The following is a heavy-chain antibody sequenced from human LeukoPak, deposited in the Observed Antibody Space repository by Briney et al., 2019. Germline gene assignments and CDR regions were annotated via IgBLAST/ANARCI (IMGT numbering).Heavy chain of an antibody. V-gene: IGHV3-7*01. CDR3: ARDSAYSSGCFPY. CDR1: GFTFSNYW. J-gene: IGHJ4*02. D-gene: IGHD6-19*01. Sequence: GGSLRLSCAASGFTFSNYWMHWVRQAPGKGLEWVAHIKQDGSEKNYVDSVEGRFTISRDNSKNTLYLQMDSLRTEDTAVYYCARDSAYSSGCFPYWGQGTLVTVSS. CDR2: IKQDGSEK.